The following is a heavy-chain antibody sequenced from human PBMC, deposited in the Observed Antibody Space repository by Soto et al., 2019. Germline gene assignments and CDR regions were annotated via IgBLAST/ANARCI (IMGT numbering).Heavy chain of an antibody. CDR3: AKAYGSSSSGNWFDP. Sequence: GGSLRLSCAASGFTFSSYAMSWVRQAPGKGLEWVSAISGSGGSTYYADSVKGRFTISRDNSKNTLYLQMNSLRAEDTAVYYCAKAYGSSSSGNWFDPWGQGTLVTVSS. V-gene: IGHV3-23*01. J-gene: IGHJ5*02. D-gene: IGHD6-6*01. CDR1: GFTFSSYA. CDR2: ISGSGGST.